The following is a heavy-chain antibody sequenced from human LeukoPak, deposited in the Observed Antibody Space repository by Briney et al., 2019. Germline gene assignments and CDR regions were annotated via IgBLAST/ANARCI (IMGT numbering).Heavy chain of an antibody. D-gene: IGHD5-24*01. V-gene: IGHV4-59*01. CDR2: ITYTGST. J-gene: IGHJ3*02. CDR3: ARERRDGYKDSAFDI. Sequence: SETLSLICTVSGGSISNYYWTWIRQPPGKGLEWIGYITYTGSTDSNPSLKSRVTISADTSKDQFSLKLIAVTAADTAMYYCARERRDGYKDSAFDIWGQGTMVTVSS. CDR1: GGSISNYY.